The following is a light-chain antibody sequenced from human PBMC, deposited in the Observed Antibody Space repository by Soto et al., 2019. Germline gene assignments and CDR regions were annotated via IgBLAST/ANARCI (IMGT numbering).Light chain of an antibody. V-gene: IGKV1-27*01. CDR3: QKYNSAPRT. Sequence: DIKMTQSPSSLSALVGDRVIITCRASQGISNYLAWYQQKPGKVPKLLIYAASTLQSGVPSRFSGSGSGTDFTLTISSLQPEDVATYYCQKYNSAPRTFGPGTKVDIK. CDR2: AAS. CDR1: QGISNY. J-gene: IGKJ3*01.